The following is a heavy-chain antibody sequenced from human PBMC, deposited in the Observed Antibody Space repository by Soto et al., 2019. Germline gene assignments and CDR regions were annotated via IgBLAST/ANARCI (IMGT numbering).Heavy chain of an antibody. CDR3: AKDQFKENGVYDAFEM. J-gene: IGHJ3*02. D-gene: IGHD2-8*01. CDR2: LSAGGRST. V-gene: IGHV3-23*01. CDR1: GFNFCAFA. Sequence: GGSLRLSCAASGFNFCAFAMAWVCQPAGDGLECVSSLSAGGRSTYYNTSVKGRFTVSRDNSKNMVYLQMNSLRAEDTGIYYCAKDQFKENGVYDAFEMCGPGTQVTVSS.